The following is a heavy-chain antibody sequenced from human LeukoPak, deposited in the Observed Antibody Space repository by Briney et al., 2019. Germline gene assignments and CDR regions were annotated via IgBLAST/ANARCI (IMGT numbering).Heavy chain of an antibody. D-gene: IGHD6-19*01. CDR2: IRSKAYGGTT. CDR3: TSSRTEAVAGY. J-gene: IGHJ4*02. Sequence: GGSLRLSCAASGFTFSNYAMSWVRQAPGKGLEWVGFIRSKAYGGTTEYAASVKGRFTISRDDSKSIAYLQMNSLETEDTAVYYCTSSRTEAVAGYWGQGTLVTVSS. CDR1: GFTFSNYA. V-gene: IGHV3-49*04.